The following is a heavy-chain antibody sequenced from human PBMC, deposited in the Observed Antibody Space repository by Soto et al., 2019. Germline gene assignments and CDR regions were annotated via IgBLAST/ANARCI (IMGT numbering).Heavy chain of an antibody. J-gene: IGHJ6*02. CDR3: ARIAASGRGWDV. Sequence: EVQLVESGGGLVQPGGSLRLSCVDSGFTFSSYWMSWVCQAPVKGLEWVGNIKQDGSEENYVDSVKGRFTISRDNAKYSMYLQMNSLRVEDTAVYYWARIAASGRGWDVWGQGTTVVVSS. CDR2: IKQDGSEE. D-gene: IGHD6-13*01. V-gene: IGHV3-7*01. CDR1: GFTFSSYW.